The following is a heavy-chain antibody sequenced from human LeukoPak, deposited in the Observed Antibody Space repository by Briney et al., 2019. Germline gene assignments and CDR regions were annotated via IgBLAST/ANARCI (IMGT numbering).Heavy chain of an antibody. CDR2: VSSVSTYI. V-gene: IGHV3-21*06. CDR3: ARDRPTASSRVFLVH. Sequence: GGCLRLSCAASGFAFNTYATTWVRQAPGKGLEWVSSVSSVSTYIYYADSVRGRFSISRDNAKSSLYLQLNNLRAEDTAVYYCARDRPTASSRVFLVHWGQGT. J-gene: IGHJ4*02. CDR1: GFAFNTYA. D-gene: IGHD1-26*01.